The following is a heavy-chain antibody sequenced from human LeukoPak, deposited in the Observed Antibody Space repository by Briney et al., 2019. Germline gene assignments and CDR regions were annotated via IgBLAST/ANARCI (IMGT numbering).Heavy chain of an antibody. V-gene: IGHV3-33*01. CDR2: IWFDGSNK. D-gene: IGHD3-22*01. Sequence: GGSLRLSCAASGFTFSSYGMHWVRQAPGKGLEWAAVIWFDGSNKYYADSVKGRFTISRDNSKNTLYLQMNSLRAEDTALYYCARDGDYYDSSGYYNDWGQGTLVTVSS. CDR3: ARDGDYYDSSGYYND. CDR1: GFTFSSYG. J-gene: IGHJ4*02.